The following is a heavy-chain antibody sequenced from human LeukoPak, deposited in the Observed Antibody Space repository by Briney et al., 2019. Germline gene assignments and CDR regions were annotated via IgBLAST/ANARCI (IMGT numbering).Heavy chain of an antibody. J-gene: IGHJ4*02. Sequence: GGSLRLSCAASGFTFSSYAMSWVRQAPGKGMEWVSVISVSGGSTYYADSVKGRFTISRDNSKNTLYLQMKSLRVEDTAVYYCAKGGGATVPFDNWGQGTLVTVSS. D-gene: IGHD4-11*01. V-gene: IGHV3-23*01. CDR1: GFTFSSYA. CDR2: ISVSGGST. CDR3: AKGGGATVPFDN.